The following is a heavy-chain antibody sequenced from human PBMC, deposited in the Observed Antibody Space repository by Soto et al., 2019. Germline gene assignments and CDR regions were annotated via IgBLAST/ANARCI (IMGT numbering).Heavy chain of an antibody. J-gene: IGHJ5*02. D-gene: IGHD2-15*01. Sequence: GGSLRLSCAASGFSFSSYWMSWVRQAPGKGLQWVANIKQDGSQKYYVDSVKGRFTIYRDNAKNSQYLQMNSLRAEDTAIYYCARPYCSGGSCYNWFDPWGQGTLVTVSS. CDR3: ARPYCSGGSCYNWFDP. V-gene: IGHV3-7*03. CDR2: IKQDGSQK. CDR1: GFSFSSYW.